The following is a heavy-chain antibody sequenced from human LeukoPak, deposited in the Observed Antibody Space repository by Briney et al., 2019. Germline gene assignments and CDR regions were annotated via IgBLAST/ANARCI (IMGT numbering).Heavy chain of an antibody. CDR3: AREYCSGGSCYDYYYYGMDV. V-gene: IGHV3-21*01. CDR1: GFTFSSYS. D-gene: IGHD2-15*01. J-gene: IGHJ6*04. CDR2: ISSSSSYI. Sequence: GGSLRLSCAASGFTFSSYSMNWVRQAPGKGLEWVSSISSSSSYIYYADSVKGRFTISRDNAKNSLYLQMNRLRAEDTAVYYCAREYCSGGSCYDYYYYGMDVWGKGTTVTVSS.